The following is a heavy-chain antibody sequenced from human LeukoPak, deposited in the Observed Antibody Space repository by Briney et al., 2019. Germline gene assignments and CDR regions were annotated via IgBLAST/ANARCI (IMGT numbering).Heavy chain of an antibody. CDR1: GFTFSSYE. CDR3: AREESWDFDY. D-gene: IGHD1-26*01. J-gene: IGHJ4*02. V-gene: IGHV3-48*03. Sequence: PGGSLRLSCAASGFTFSSYEMHWVRQAPGKGLEWVSYISSSGSTIYYAGSMKGRFNISRDNTKNSLYLQMTSLRAEDTAVYYCAREESWDFDYWGQGTLVTVSS. CDR2: ISSSGSTI.